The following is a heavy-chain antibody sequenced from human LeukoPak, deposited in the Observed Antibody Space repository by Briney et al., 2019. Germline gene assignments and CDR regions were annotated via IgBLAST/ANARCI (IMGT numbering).Heavy chain of an antibody. CDR3: AKDLGYRYGKDYYYGMDV. J-gene: IGHJ6*02. V-gene: IGHV3-23*01. CDR1: GFTFSSYA. CDR2: ISGSVGST. D-gene: IGHD5-18*01. Sequence: GGSLRLSCAASGFTFSSYAMSWVRQAPGKGLEWVSAISGSVGSTYYADSVKGRFTISRDNSKNTLYLQMNSLRAEDTAVYSCAKDLGYRYGKDYYYGMDVWGQGTTVTVSS.